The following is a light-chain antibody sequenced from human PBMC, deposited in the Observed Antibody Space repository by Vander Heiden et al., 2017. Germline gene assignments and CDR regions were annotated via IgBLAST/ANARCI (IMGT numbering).Light chain of an antibody. V-gene: IGKV1-5*03. CDR2: KAS. CDR1: QSISTW. CDR3: QQYSTYPWT. Sequence: DIQMTQSPSTLSASVGDRVTITCRASQSISTWLAWYQQKPGKAPKALIYKASSLESGVPSRFSGSGSGAEFTLTISSLQPDDFATYYCQQYSTYPWTLGQGTRVEVK. J-gene: IGKJ1*01.